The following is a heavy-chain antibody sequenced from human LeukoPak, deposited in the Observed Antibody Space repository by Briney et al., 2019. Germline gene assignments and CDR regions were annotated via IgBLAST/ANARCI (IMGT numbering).Heavy chain of an antibody. V-gene: IGHV4-34*01. CDR2: IDHSGNT. D-gene: IGHD4-23*01. CDR3: ARGRWPFDI. CDR1: GGSFSGYY. Sequence: SETLSLTCAVYGGSFSGYYWSWIRQPPGKGLEWIGEIDHSGNTNYNPSLKSRVTISVDTSKNQFSLKLSSVTAAGTAVYYCARGRWPFDIWGQGTMVTASS. J-gene: IGHJ3*02.